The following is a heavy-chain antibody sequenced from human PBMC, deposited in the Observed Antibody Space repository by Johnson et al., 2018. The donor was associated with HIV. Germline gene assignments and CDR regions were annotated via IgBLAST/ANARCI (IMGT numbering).Heavy chain of an antibody. CDR2: IRSDESNN. CDR1: GFTFSNYG. CDR3: ARGGSCYNAHFDI. D-gene: IGHD2-15*01. Sequence: QVQLVESGGGVVQSGGSLRLSCTASGFTFSNYGIHWVRQTPGKGLEWVAFIRSDESNNYYVDSVKGRFTISRDNATHSLYLQMNRLRAEATAVYYCARGGSCYNAHFDIWGQGTMVTVSS. V-gene: IGHV3-30*02. J-gene: IGHJ3*02.